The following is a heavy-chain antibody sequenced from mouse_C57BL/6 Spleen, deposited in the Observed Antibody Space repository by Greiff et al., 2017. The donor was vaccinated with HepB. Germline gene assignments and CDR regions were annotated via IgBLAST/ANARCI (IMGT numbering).Heavy chain of an antibody. V-gene: IGHV1-69*01. CDR1: GYTFTSYW. CDR2: IDPSDSYT. J-gene: IGHJ4*01. D-gene: IGHD1-1*01. Sequence: QVQLQQPGAELVMPGASVKLSCKASGYTFTSYWMHWVKQRPGQGLEWIGEIDPSDSYTNYNQKFKGKSTLTVDKSSSTAYMQLSSLTSEDSAVYDCATSYGSSPYAMDYWGQGTSVTVSS. CDR3: ATSYGSSPYAMDY.